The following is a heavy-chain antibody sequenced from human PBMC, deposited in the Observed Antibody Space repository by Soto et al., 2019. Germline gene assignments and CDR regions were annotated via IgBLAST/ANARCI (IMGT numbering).Heavy chain of an antibody. CDR3: ARDVVVTATLYYFDY. CDR2: IYYSGST. D-gene: IGHD2-21*02. CDR1: GGSISSGGYY. Sequence: QVQLQESGPGLVKPSQTLSLTCTVSGGSISSGGYYWSWIRQHPGKGLEWIGYIYYSGSTYYNPSLKSRVTISVATSKNQFSLKLSSVTAADTAVYYCARDVVVTATLYYFDYWGQGTLVTVSS. J-gene: IGHJ4*02. V-gene: IGHV4-31*03.